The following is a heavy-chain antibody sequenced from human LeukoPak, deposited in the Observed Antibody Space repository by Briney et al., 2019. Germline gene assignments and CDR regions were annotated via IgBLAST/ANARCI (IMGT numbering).Heavy chain of an antibody. J-gene: IGHJ6*02. Sequence: GGSLRLSCAASRFDFSRYWMSWVRQAPGKGLEWVASINLDGSERYYVDSVRGRFTVSRDNAKNSLYLQMNSLRAEDTAVYYCARLYTSSSWYAGYYYYYYGMDVWGQGTTVTVSS. CDR1: RFDFSRYW. CDR3: ARLYTSSSWYAGYYYYYYGMDV. CDR2: INLDGSER. V-gene: IGHV3-7*03. D-gene: IGHD6-13*01.